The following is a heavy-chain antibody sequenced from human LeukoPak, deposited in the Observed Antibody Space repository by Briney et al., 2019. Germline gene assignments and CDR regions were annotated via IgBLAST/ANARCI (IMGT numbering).Heavy chain of an antibody. J-gene: IGHJ4*02. Sequence: ASVKVSCRASGYTFTGDYVHWVRQAPGQGLEWMGRMNPDNGGTDFAQRFQGRVTMTRDMCITTAYLEVSSLRSDDTAVYYCARGNGYFFDYWGQGTPVTVSS. D-gene: IGHD5-24*01. V-gene: IGHV1-2*06. CDR2: MNPDNGGT. CDR1: GYTFTGDY. CDR3: ARGNGYFFDY.